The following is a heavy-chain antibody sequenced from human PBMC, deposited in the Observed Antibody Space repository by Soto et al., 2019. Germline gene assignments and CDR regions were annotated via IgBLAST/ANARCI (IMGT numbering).Heavy chain of an antibody. Sequence: QITLKESGPTLVKPTQTLTLTCTFSGFSLSTSGVGVGWIRQPPGKALEWLALIYWDDDKRYSPSLKSRLTITXGPXQXRVVLTMTNIDPVATATSYRAQGVWVRRVIITYFAYWGQGTLVTVSS. CDR3: AQGVWVRRVIITYFAY. CDR1: GFSLSTSGVG. V-gene: IGHV2-5*02. J-gene: IGHJ4*02. CDR2: IYWDDDK. D-gene: IGHD3-10*01.